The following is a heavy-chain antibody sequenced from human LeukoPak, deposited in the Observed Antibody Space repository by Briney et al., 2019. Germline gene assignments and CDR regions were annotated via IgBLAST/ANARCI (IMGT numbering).Heavy chain of an antibody. V-gene: IGHV4-31*03. D-gene: IGHD6-19*01. J-gene: IGHJ4*02. CDR1: GGSISSGGYY. CDR3: ARVSSVAAFFDY. CDR2: IYYSGST. Sequence: PSQTLSLTCTVSGGSISSGGYYWSWIRHHPGKGLEWIGYIYYSGSTYYNPSLKSRVTISLDTSKKHFSLKLSSVTAADTAVYYCARVSSVAAFFDYWGQGTLVTVSS.